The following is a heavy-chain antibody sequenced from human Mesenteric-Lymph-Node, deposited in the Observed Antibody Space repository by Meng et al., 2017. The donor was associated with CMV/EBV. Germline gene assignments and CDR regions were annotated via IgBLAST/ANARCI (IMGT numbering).Heavy chain of an antibody. CDR1: GGSISSSSYY. J-gene: IGHJ4*02. V-gene: IGHV4-39*07. D-gene: IGHD6-19*01. CDR3: ARGEQWGERGIDY. Sequence: GSLRLSCTVSGGSISSSSYYWGWIRQPPGKGLEWIGSIYYSGSTYYNPSLKSRVTISVDTSKNQFSLKLSSVTAADTAVYYWARGEQWGERGIDYWGQGTLVTVSS. CDR2: IYYSGST.